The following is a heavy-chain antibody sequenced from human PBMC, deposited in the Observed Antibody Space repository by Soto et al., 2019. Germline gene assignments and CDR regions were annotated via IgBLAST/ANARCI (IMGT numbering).Heavy chain of an antibody. D-gene: IGHD3-22*01. V-gene: IGHV1-69*13. CDR1: RGTFINYA. J-gene: IGHJ4*02. CDR3: ARDRAGYYSHFVY. Sequence: SVKVSCKALRGTFINYAFSWVRQAPGQGLEWMGGIMPFFGSGNYAQRFQGRINITADESTSSVYLELTSLRSEDTAVYYCARDRAGYYSHFVYWGQGTLVTAPQ. CDR2: IMPFFGSG.